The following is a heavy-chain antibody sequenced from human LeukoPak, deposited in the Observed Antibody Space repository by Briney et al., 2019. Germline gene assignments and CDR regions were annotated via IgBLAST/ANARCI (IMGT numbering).Heavy chain of an antibody. CDR2: IIPIFGTA. CDR3: ARVMRGPVYYDAFDI. V-gene: IGHV1-69*13. CDR1: GGTFSSYA. D-gene: IGHD3-10*01. J-gene: IGHJ3*02. Sequence: ASVKVSCKASGGTFSSYAISWVRQAPGQGLEWMGGIIPIFGTANYAQKFQGRVTITADESTSTAYMELSSLRSEDTAVYYCARVMRGPVYYDAFDIWGQGTMVTVSS.